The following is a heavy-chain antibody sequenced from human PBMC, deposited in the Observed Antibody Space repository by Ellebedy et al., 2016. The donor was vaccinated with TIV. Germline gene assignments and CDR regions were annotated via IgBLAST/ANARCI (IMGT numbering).Heavy chain of an antibody. V-gene: IGHV3-30-3*01. J-gene: IGHJ4*02. CDR2: ISHDGSSQ. CDR3: ARDLDKSSGWYGGAAY. CDR1: GFTFDSYA. Sequence: PGGSLRLSCVASGFTFDSYAMHWVRQAPGKGLEWVAVISHDGSSQYYADSVKGRFNVSRDNSMTTVYLEMNSRRAEDTALYYCARDLDKSSGWYGGAAYWGQGTQVTVSS. D-gene: IGHD6-19*01.